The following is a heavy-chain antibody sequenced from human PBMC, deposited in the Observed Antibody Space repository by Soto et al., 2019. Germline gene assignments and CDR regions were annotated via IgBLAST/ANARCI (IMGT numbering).Heavy chain of an antibody. V-gene: IGHV4-39*01. CDR2: IYYSGST. D-gene: IGHD2-15*01. CDR3: ARHTPAISISDH. Sequence: QLQLQESGPGLVKPSETLSLTCTVSGGSISSSSYYWRWIRQPPGKGLEWIGSIYYSGSTYYNPSLKSRVTISVDTSMNQFSLKLSSVTAADTAVYYCARHTPAISISDHWGQGTLVTVSS. CDR1: GGSISSSSYY. J-gene: IGHJ4*02.